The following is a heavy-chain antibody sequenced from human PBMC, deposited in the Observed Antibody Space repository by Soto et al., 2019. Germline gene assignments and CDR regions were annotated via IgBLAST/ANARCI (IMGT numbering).Heavy chain of an antibody. CDR1: GFTFRGDA. V-gene: IGHV3-23*01. CDR3: ARSEMTYNWND. CDR2: ISGSGEMT. D-gene: IGHD1-1*01. Sequence: VGSLRLSCAASGFTFRGDAMSWVRQAPGKGLEWVSSISGSGEMTHYAESVKGRFTISRDNSKNTLYLQMESLRAEDTALYCCARSEMTYNWNDWGQGTPVTVSS. J-gene: IGHJ4*02.